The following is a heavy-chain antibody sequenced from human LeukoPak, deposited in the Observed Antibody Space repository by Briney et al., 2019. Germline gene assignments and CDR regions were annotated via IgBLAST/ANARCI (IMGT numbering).Heavy chain of an antibody. CDR1: GSTFSSYA. Sequence: GGSLRLSCAASGSTFSSYAMSWVRQAPGKGLEWVSSISSSSTYIYYADSVKGRFTISRDNAKNSLYLQMNSLRAEDTAVYYCASLGITIFGVVINWGQGTLVTVSS. J-gene: IGHJ4*02. CDR3: ASLGITIFGVVIN. V-gene: IGHV3-21*01. CDR2: ISSSSTYI. D-gene: IGHD3-3*01.